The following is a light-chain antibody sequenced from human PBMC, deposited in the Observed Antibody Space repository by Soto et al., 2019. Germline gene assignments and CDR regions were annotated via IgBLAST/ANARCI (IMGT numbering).Light chain of an antibody. J-gene: IGLJ1*01. V-gene: IGLV2-23*01. CDR3: FSFTSTNTHV. CDR2: ETS. Sequence: QSVLTQPPSVSGAPGQRVTISCTGSSSDFGSYKFVSWYQHHPGKVPKVIIYETSKRPSGVSDRFSGSKSGNTASLTISGLQAEDEADYYCFSFTSTNTHVFGSGTKGHRP. CDR1: SSDFGSYKF.